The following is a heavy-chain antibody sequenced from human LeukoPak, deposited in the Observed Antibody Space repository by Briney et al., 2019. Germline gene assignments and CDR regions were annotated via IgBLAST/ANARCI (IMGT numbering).Heavy chain of an antibody. J-gene: IGHJ3*02. V-gene: IGHV1-18*01. CDR2: ISAYNGNT. CDR1: GYTFTSYG. Sequence: ASVKVSCKASGYTFTSYGISWVRQAPGQGLEWMGWISAYNGNTNYAQKLQGRVTMTTDTSTSTAYMELRSLRSDDTAVYYCARGVSSGWRPLDAFDIWGQGTMVTVSS. CDR3: ARGVSSGWRPLDAFDI. D-gene: IGHD6-19*01.